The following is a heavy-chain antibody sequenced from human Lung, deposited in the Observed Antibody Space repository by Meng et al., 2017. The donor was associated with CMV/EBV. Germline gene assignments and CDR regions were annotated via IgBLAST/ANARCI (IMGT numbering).Heavy chain of an antibody. CDR3: ARGRTDFDS. V-gene: IGHV4-34*01. J-gene: IGHJ4*02. CDR2: ISHGGRT. D-gene: IGHD1-1*01. CDR1: GGSLTDYF. Sequence: SETLSLTCAVYGGSLTDYFWSWIRQSPGKGLEWIGDISHGGRTNYNPSLKSRVTISVDTSNNQFSLRVASVTAADTAVYYCARGRTDFDSWGQGTLVTVSS.